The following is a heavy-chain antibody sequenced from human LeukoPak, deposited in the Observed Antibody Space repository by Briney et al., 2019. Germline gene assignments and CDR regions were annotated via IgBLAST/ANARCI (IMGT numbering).Heavy chain of an antibody. CDR2: INPNSVGT. CDR1: VYTFTDYY. D-gene: IGHD4-23*01. V-gene: IGHV1-2*06. CDR3: ARDGGLDY. J-gene: IGHJ4*02. Sequence: ASVKVSCKASVYTFTDYYMHWVRQAPGQGLEWMGRINPNSVGTYFAQKFQGRVTMPRDPSISTASMALSSLRSDDTAVYYCARDGGLDYWGQGTLVTVSS.